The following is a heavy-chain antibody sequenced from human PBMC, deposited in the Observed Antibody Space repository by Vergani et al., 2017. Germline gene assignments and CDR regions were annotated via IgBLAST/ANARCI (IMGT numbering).Heavy chain of an antibody. CDR2: IYTSGST. CDR1: GGSISSGSYY. J-gene: IGHJ4*02. D-gene: IGHD5-18*01. CDR3: ARDSSDGYSYGYLAN. Sequence: QVQLQESGPGLVKPSQTLSLTCTVSGGSISSGSYYWSWIRQPAGKGLEWIGRIYTSGSTNYNPSLKSRVTISVDTSKNQFSLKLSSVTAADTAVYYCARDSSDGYSYGYLANWGQGTLVTVSS. V-gene: IGHV4-61*02.